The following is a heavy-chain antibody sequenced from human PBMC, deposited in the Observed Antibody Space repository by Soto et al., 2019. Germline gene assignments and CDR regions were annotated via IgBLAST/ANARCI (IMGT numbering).Heavy chain of an antibody. Sequence: QVQLKESGPGLVKPSQTLSLTCTVSGGSIGSDGQYWSWIRQHPGKGLEWIGYIYDSGSTYYNPSLRSRVTISVDTSKKQFSLKLRSVTAADTAVYYCARDAAEYYFDYWGQGTLVTVSS. CDR1: GGSIGSDGQY. J-gene: IGHJ4*02. D-gene: IGHD6-25*01. CDR2: IYDSGST. V-gene: IGHV4-31*03. CDR3: ARDAAEYYFDY.